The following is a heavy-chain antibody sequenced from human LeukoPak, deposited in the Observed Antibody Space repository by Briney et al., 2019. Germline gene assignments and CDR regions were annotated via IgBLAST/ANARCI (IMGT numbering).Heavy chain of an antibody. CDR1: GGSFSGYY. J-gene: IGHJ4*02. V-gene: IGHV4-34*01. CDR3: ARGPGYGDFPFDY. Sequence: SETLSLTCAVYGGSFSGYYWSWIRQPPGKGLEWIGEINHSGSTNYNPSLKSRVTISVDTSKNQFSLKLSSVTAADTAVYYCARGPGYGDFPFDYWGQGTLVTVSS. D-gene: IGHD4-17*01. CDR2: INHSGST.